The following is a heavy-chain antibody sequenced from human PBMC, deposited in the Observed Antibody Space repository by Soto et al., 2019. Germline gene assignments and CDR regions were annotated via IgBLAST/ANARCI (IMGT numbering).Heavy chain of an antibody. Sequence: VGSLRLSCTASGFTFASHWMHWVRQSPGKGLVWVSRINIDGRTTNYADSLKGRFTISRDNARKTLYLHMNTLRGEDSAVYYCSRTQASLGGLPGAWGQGTLVTVSS. V-gene: IGHV3-74*01. CDR3: SRTQASLGGLPGA. CDR1: GFTFASHW. D-gene: IGHD2-15*01. CDR2: INIDGRTT. J-gene: IGHJ5*02.